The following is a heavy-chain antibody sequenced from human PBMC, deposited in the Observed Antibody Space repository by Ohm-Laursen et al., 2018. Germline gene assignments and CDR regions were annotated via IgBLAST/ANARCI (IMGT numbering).Heavy chain of an antibody. V-gene: IGHV3-48*01. Sequence: SLRLSCTASGFTFSSYSMNWVRQAPGKGLEWVSYISSSSSTIYYADSVKGRFTISRDNAKNSLYLQMNSLRAEDTAVYYCARDRGYGDYVSAFDYWGQGTLVTVSS. CDR1: GFTFSSYS. CDR2: ISSSSSTI. CDR3: ARDRGYGDYVSAFDY. D-gene: IGHD4-17*01. J-gene: IGHJ4*02.